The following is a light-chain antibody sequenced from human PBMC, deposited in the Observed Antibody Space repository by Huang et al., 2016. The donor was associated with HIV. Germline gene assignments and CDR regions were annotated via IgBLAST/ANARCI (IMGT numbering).Light chain of an antibody. V-gene: IGKV1-NL1*01. CDR1: QAISNS. CDR3: QQYFTTPLA. Sequence: IQMTQSPSSLSASVGDRVTITCRASQAISNSLVWYQQKPGKAPKLLLFAASILDSGVPSRFRGSGSGTDYTRTISSLQPDDFATYYCQQYFTTPLAFGGGTKVEIK. CDR2: AAS. J-gene: IGKJ4*01.